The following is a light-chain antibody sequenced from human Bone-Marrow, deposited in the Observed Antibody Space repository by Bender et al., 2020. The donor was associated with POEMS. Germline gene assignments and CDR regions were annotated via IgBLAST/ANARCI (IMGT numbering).Light chain of an antibody. CDR1: RGNISSSF. CDR2: EDN. Sequence: NFMLTQPHSVSESPGKTVTISCTRSRGNISSSFVQWYQQRPSSSPTTLIYEDNQRPSGVPDRFSGSIDSSSNSASLTISGLKTEDEADYFCQSYDTNDVVFGGGTKLTVL. V-gene: IGLV6-57*01. CDR3: QSYDTNDVV. J-gene: IGLJ2*01.